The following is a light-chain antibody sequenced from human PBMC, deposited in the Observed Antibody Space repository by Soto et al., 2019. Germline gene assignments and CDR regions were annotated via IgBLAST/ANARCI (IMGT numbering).Light chain of an antibody. CDR1: QSVSSSY. J-gene: IGKJ2*01. Sequence: EIELTQSPGTLSLSPGERATLSCQASQSVSSSYLAWYQQKPGQAPRLLIYGASSRATGIPHRFSGSGSWKAVIPTISRLEQADLSVYYCHQYRRSPLYTFGQGTKLEIK. CDR2: GAS. CDR3: HQYRRSPLYT. V-gene: IGKV3-20*01.